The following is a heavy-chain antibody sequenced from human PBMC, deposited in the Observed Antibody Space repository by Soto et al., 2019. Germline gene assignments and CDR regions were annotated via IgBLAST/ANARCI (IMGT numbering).Heavy chain of an antibody. CDR3: ARYSSSWTQWADWFDP. Sequence: GASVKVSCKASGYTFTSYGIGWVRQAPGQGLEWMGWISAYNGNTNYAQKLQGRVTMTTDTSTSTAYMELRSLRSDDTAVYYCARYSSSWTQWADWFDPWGQGTLVTVSS. CDR2: ISAYNGNT. V-gene: IGHV1-18*01. J-gene: IGHJ5*02. CDR1: GYTFTSYG. D-gene: IGHD6-13*01.